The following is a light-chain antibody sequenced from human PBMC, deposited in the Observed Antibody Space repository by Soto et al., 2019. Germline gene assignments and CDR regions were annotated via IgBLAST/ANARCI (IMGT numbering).Light chain of an antibody. J-gene: IGLJ2*01. Sequence: QSALTQPASVSGSPGQSITISCTGTSSDVGTYNLVSWYQQYPGEAPKLMIYEGSTRPSGVSNRFSGSKSGNTASLTISGLQAEDEADYYCCSYAGSSTFVVFGGGTKLTVL. V-gene: IGLV2-23*03. CDR3: CSYAGSSTFVV. CDR1: SSDVGTYNL. CDR2: EGS.